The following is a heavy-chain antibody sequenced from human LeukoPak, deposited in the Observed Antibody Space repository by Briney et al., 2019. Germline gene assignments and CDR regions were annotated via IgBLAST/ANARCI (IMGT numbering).Heavy chain of an antibody. D-gene: IGHD2-15*01. CDR2: IIPIFGTA. Sequence: SVKVSCKASGGTFSSYAISWVRQAPGQGLEWMGGIIPIFGTANYAQKFQGRVTITADESTSTAYMELSSLRSEDTAVYYCARYCSGGSCPFGYWGQGTLVTVSS. J-gene: IGHJ4*02. CDR3: ARYCSGGSCPFGY. CDR1: GGTFSSYA. V-gene: IGHV1-69*13.